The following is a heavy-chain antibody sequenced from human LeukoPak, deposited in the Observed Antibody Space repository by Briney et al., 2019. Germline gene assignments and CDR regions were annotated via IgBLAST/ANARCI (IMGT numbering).Heavy chain of an antibody. D-gene: IGHD3-22*01. CDR3: ARGHYYDRKYFDY. J-gene: IGHJ4*02. V-gene: IGHV1-46*01. CDR1: GYTFTYYY. CDR2: INPNGDST. Sequence: ASVKVSCKASGYTFTYYYMHWVRQAPGQGLEWMGIINPNGDSTSYEQRFQGRVTMTRDTSASTLYMELSSLRSEDTAVYYCARGHYYDRKYFDYWGQGTLVTVSS.